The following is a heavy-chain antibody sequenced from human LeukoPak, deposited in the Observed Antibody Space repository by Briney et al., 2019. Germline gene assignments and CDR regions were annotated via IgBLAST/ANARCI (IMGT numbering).Heavy chain of an antibody. Sequence: SETLSLTCGVSGYSISRGYYWAWIRQPPGKELEYIGTIYHTGSTYYNPSLESRVTISVDTSKNEFSLSLNSVTAADTAVYYCARGGWIITGGIDYWGQGTLVTVSS. CDR1: GYSISRGYY. J-gene: IGHJ4*02. CDR3: ARGGWIITGGIDY. V-gene: IGHV4-38-2*01. D-gene: IGHD2-2*03. CDR2: IYHTGST.